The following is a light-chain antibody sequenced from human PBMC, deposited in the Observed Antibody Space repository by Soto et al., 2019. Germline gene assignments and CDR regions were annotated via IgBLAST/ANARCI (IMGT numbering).Light chain of an antibody. J-gene: IGKJ2*01. CDR1: QSMSSW. V-gene: IGKV1-5*01. Sequence: DIQMTQSPSTLAASVGDRVTITCRASQSMSSWLAWYQQKPGKAPKLLIYDASSLESGVPSRFSGSGSGTEFTLTISSLQPDDFATYYCKQYNSYFYTFGQGTKLEIK. CDR3: KQYNSYFYT. CDR2: DAS.